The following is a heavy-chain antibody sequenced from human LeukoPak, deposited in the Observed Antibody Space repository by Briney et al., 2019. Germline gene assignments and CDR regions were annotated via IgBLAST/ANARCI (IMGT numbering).Heavy chain of an antibody. CDR3: ARIRRYSSGWYSFDY. D-gene: IGHD6-19*01. CDR2: INPSGGST. J-gene: IGHJ4*02. Sequence: ASVKVSCKASGYTFTNYYIHWVRQAPGQGLECMGIINPSGGSTSYAQKFQGRVTMTRDMSTSTVYMELSSLRSEDTAVYYCARIRRYSSGWYSFDYWGQGTLVTVSS. V-gene: IGHV1-46*01. CDR1: GYTFTNYY.